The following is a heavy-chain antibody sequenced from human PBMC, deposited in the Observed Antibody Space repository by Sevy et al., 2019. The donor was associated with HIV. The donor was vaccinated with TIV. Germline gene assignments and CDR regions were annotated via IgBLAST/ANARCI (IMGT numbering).Heavy chain of an antibody. CDR2: ISSSSSTI. Sequence: GGSLRLSCAASGFTFSSYSMNWVRQAPGKGLEWVSYISSSSSTIYYADSVKGRFTISRENAKNSLYLQMNSLRAEDTAGYYCARDRAYYDFWSGYSIPNWFDPWGQGTLVTVSS. V-gene: IGHV3-48*01. D-gene: IGHD3-3*01. CDR1: GFTFSSYS. J-gene: IGHJ5*02. CDR3: ARDRAYYDFWSGYSIPNWFDP.